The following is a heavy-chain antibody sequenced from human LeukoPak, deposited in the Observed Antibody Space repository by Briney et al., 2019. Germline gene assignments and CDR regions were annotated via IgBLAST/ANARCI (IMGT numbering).Heavy chain of an antibody. Sequence: KPSETLSLTCAVYGGSFSGYYWSWIRQPPGKGLEWIGEINHSGSTNYNPSLKSRVTMSVDTSNDQFSLKVSSVTAADTAVYYCARGGSSWYADYWGQGTLVTVSS. CDR2: INHSGST. CDR3: ARGGSSWYADY. J-gene: IGHJ4*02. CDR1: GGSFSGYY. D-gene: IGHD6-13*01. V-gene: IGHV4-34*01.